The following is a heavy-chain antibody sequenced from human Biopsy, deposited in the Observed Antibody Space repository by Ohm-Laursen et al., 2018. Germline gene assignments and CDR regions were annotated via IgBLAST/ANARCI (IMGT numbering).Heavy chain of an antibody. CDR1: GYTFIAYN. CDR2: ITPESGGT. V-gene: IGHV1-2*02. CDR3: VKATDDKRYGMDV. D-gene: IGHD5-24*01. J-gene: IGHJ6*02. Sequence: ASVKVSCKASGYTFIAYNIHWVRQAPGQGLEWMGWITPESGGTDYAQKFRGRVSMTRDTSTSTVYMELKSLTSDDTAVYYCVKATDDKRYGMDVWGQGTTVTVSS.